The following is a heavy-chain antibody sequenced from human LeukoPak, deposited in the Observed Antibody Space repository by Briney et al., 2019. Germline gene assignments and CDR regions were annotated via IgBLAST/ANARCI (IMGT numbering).Heavy chain of an antibody. D-gene: IGHD3-22*01. Sequence: GGSLRLSCAASGFTFSNYWMTWVRQAPGKGLEWVANIKEDGSQKYYVGSVKGRFTASRDNAKNSLYLQMNSLRAEDTAVYFCARDHQNGYYFYWGQGTVVTVSS. J-gene: IGHJ4*02. CDR2: IKEDGSQK. CDR1: GFTFSNYW. V-gene: IGHV3-7*01. CDR3: ARDHQNGYYFY.